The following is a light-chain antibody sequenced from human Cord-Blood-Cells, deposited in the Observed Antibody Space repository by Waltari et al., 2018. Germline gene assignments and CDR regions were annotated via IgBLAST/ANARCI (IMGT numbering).Light chain of an antibody. V-gene: IGLV2-14*01. CDR1: SSDVGGSNY. CDR3: SSYTSSSTLV. J-gene: IGLJ3*02. CDR2: EVS. Sequence: QSALTQPASVSGSPGQSITISCPRTSSDVGGSNYVSWYQQHPGKAPNLMIYEVSNRPSGVSNRFSGSKSGNTASLTISGLQAEDEADYYCSSYTSSSTLVFGGGTKLTVL.